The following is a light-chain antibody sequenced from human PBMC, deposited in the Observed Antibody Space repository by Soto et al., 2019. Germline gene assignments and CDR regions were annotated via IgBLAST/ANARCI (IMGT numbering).Light chain of an antibody. CDR3: ISYTSITTYV. Sequence: QSALTQPASVSGSPGQSITISCTGTSSDVGAYNYVSWYQQHPGKAPKLMIYEVSNRPSGVSNRFSGSKSGNTASLTISGLQAEDEADYYCISYTSITTYVFGTGTKVTVL. CDR2: EVS. J-gene: IGLJ1*01. V-gene: IGLV2-14*03. CDR1: SSDVGAYNY.